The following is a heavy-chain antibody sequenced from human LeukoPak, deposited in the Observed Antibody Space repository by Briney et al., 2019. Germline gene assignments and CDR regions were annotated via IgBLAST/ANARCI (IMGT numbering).Heavy chain of an antibody. V-gene: IGHV4-59*01. CDR2: ISYSGST. CDR3: ARENNDYGGKKAFDY. D-gene: IGHD4-23*01. Sequence: AETLSLTCTDSGCTISSYYWSWIRQPPGKGLEWIGYISYSGSTNFNPSLKSRVTISVDTSKNQFSLKMSTVTAADTAVYYCARENNDYGGKKAFDYWGQGTLVTVSS. J-gene: IGHJ4*02. CDR1: GCTISSYY.